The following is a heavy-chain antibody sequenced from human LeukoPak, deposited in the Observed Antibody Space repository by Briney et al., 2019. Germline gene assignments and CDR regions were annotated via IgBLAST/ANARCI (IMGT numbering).Heavy chain of an antibody. CDR3: TRTFGYYYFYMDV. CDR1: GFTFGDYA. Sequence: SLRLSCAASGFTFGDYAMSWVRQAPGKGLEWVGFIRTEAYDGATDYGASVKGRFTISRDDSKNIAYLQMNSLNTEDTAVYYCTRTFGYYYFYMDVWGKGTTVIASS. D-gene: IGHD3-16*01. J-gene: IGHJ6*03. CDR2: IRTEAYDGAT. V-gene: IGHV3-49*04.